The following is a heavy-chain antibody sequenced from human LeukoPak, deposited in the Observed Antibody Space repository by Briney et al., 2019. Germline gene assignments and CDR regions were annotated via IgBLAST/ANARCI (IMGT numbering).Heavy chain of an antibody. J-gene: IGHJ4*02. Sequence: PSETLSLTCAVYGGSFSGYYWSWIRQPPGKGLEWIGEINHSGSTNYNPSLKSRVTISVDTSKNQFSLKLSSVTAADTAVYYCARVPPGYLVQGTQVTVCS. CDR3: ARVPPGY. CDR1: GGSFSGYY. CDR2: INHSGST. V-gene: IGHV4-34*01.